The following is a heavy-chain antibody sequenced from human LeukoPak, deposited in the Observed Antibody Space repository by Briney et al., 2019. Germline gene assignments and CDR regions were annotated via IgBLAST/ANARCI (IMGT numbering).Heavy chain of an antibody. CDR2: INSDGSST. Sequence: GGSLRLSCAASGFTFSSYWMHWVRQAPGKGLVWVSRINSDGSSTSYADSVKGRFTISRDNAKNTLYLQMNSLRAEDTAVYYCASGTPGRGRWLQSYYFGYWGQGTLVTVSS. CDR3: ASGTPGRGRWLQSYYFGY. J-gene: IGHJ4*02. D-gene: IGHD5-24*01. CDR1: GFTFSSYW. V-gene: IGHV3-74*01.